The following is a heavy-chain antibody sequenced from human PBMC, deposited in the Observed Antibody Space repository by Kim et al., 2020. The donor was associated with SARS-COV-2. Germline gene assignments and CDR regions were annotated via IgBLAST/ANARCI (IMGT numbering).Heavy chain of an antibody. Sequence: GGSLRLSCAASGFTFSSYSMNWVRQAPGKGLEWVSSISSSSSYIYYADSVKGRFTISRDNAKNSLYLQMNSLRAEDTAVYYCARDRGYYYDSSGFDYWGQGTLGTVSS. D-gene: IGHD3-22*01. J-gene: IGHJ4*02. V-gene: IGHV3-21*01. CDR2: ISSSSSYI. CDR3: ARDRGYYYDSSGFDY. CDR1: GFTFSSYS.